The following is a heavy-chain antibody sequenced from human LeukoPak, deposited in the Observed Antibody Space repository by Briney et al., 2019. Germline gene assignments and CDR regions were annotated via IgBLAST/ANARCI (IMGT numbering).Heavy chain of an antibody. Sequence: SETLSLTCAVYGGSFSGYYWSWIRQPPGKGLEWIGEINHSGSTNYNPSLKSRVTISVDTSMNQFSLKLSSVTAADTAVYYCAREVGDSSGYAFDYWGQGTLVTVSS. D-gene: IGHD3-22*01. J-gene: IGHJ4*02. V-gene: IGHV4-34*01. CDR1: GGSFSGYY. CDR2: INHSGST. CDR3: AREVGDSSGYAFDY.